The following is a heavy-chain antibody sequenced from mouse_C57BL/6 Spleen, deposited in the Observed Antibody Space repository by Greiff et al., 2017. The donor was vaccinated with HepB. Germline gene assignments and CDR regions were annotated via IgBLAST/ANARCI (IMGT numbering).Heavy chain of an antibody. V-gene: IGHV1-42*01. J-gene: IGHJ2*01. CDR2: INPSTGGT. CDR1: GYSFTGYY. Sequence: EVQGVESGPELVKPGASVKISCKASGYSFTGYYMNWVKQSPEKSLEWIGEINPSTGGTTYNQKFKAKATLTVDKSSSTAYMQLKSLTSEDSAVYYCARRGGYYGSFDYWGQGTTLTVSS. CDR3: ARRGGYYGSFDY. D-gene: IGHD1-1*01.